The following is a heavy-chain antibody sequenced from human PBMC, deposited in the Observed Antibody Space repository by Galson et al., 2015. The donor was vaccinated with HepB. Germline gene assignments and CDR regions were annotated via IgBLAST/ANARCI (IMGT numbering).Heavy chain of an antibody. Sequence: SLRLSCAASGFTFSSYSMNWVRQAPGKGLEWVSYINTVSTAIYYADSVKGRFTISRDNDRNSLYLQMNSLRAEDTAVYYCARGVMRLVDHWGQGTLVTVSS. J-gene: IGHJ4*02. CDR2: INTVSTAI. V-gene: IGHV3-48*01. CDR1: GFTFSSYS. D-gene: IGHD3-16*01. CDR3: ARGVMRLVDH.